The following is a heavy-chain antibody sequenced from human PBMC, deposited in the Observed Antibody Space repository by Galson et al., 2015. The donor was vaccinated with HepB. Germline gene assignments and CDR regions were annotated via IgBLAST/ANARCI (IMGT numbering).Heavy chain of an antibody. J-gene: IGHJ4*02. D-gene: IGHD3-3*01. CDR2: ISYDGSNK. V-gene: IGHV3-30-3*01. CDR1: GFTFSSYA. Sequence: SLRLSCAASGFTFSSYAMHWVRQAPGKGLEWVAVISYDGSNKYYADSVKGRFTISRDNSKNTLYLQMNSLRAEDTAVYYWSRDGLGAIFGVVMYYFDYWGQGTLVTVSS. CDR3: SRDGLGAIFGVVMYYFDY.